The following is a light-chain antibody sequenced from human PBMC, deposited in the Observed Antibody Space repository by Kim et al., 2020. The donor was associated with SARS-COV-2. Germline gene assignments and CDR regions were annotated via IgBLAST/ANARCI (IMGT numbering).Light chain of an antibody. V-gene: IGLV2-23*02. J-gene: IGLJ1*01. CDR1: SSDVGSYDL. CDR2: EVN. CDR3: CSYAGSLTYV. Sequence: GQSITISCTETSSDVGSYDLVSWYQQHPGKAPKLMIYEVNKRPSGVSNRFSGSKSGNTASLTISGLQAEDEADFYCCSYAGSLTYVFGTGTKVTVL.